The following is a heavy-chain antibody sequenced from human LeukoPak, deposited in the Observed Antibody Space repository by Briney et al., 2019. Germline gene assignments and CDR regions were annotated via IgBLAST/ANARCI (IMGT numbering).Heavy chain of an antibody. Sequence: GGSLRLSCAASGFTFSSYEMNWVRQAPGKGLEWVSSISSSSSYIYYADSVKGRFTISRDNAKNSLYLQMNSLRAEDTAVYYCARGAAFYFDYWGQGTLVTVSS. V-gene: IGHV3-21*01. D-gene: IGHD6-13*01. CDR3: ARGAAFYFDY. J-gene: IGHJ4*02. CDR2: ISSSSSYI. CDR1: GFTFSSYE.